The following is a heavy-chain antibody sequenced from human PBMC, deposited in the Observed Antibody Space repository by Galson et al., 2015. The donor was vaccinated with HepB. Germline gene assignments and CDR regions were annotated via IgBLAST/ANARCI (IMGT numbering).Heavy chain of an antibody. CDR3: ARDSGTTVGKGRIDY. V-gene: IGHV3-64*01. CDR2: ISSNGGST. CDR1: GFTFSSYA. Sequence: SLRLSCAASGFTFSSYAMHWVRQAPGKGLEYVSAISSNGGSTYYANSVKGRFTISRDNSKNTLYLQMGSLRAEDMAVYYCARDSGTTVGKGRIDYWGQGTLATVSS. D-gene: IGHD4-23*01. J-gene: IGHJ4*02.